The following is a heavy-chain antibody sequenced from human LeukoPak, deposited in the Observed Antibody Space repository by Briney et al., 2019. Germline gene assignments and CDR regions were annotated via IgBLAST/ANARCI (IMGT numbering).Heavy chain of an antibody. D-gene: IGHD2-2*01. Sequence: GSLRLSCAASGFTVSSNYMSWVRQAPGKGLEWVSVIYSGGSTYYADSVKGRFTISRDNSKNTLYLQMNSLRAEDTAVYYCAGHCSSTSCPRGDDAFDIWGQGTMVTVSS. V-gene: IGHV3-53*01. CDR3: AGHCSSTSCPRGDDAFDI. CDR2: IYSGGST. CDR1: GFTVSSNY. J-gene: IGHJ3*02.